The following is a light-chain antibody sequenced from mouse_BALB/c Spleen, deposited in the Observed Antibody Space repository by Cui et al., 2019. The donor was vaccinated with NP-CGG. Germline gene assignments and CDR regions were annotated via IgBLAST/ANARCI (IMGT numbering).Light chain of an antibody. J-gene: IGLJ1*01. CDR3: ALWYSNHWV. V-gene: IGLV1*01. CDR2: GTN. CDR1: TGAVTTSNY. Sequence: QAVVTPESASTTSPGETVTITCRLSTGAVTTSNYANWVQEKPDHLFTGLVGGTNNRAPGIPARFSGSLIGDKAALTITGAQAEDEAIYFCALWYSNHWVFGGGTKLTVL.